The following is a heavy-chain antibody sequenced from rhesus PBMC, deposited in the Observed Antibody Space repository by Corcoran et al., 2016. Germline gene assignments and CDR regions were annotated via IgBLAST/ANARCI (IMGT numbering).Heavy chain of an antibody. J-gene: IGHJ4*01. V-gene: IGHV3S11*01. CDR1: GFTFSNYW. Sequence: EVQLVESGGGLVQPGGSLRLSCAASGFTFSNYWMSWVRQAPGKGLEWVEFIKNKADVGTAAYAESVKGRFTIARDYSKNTLYLQRNSLKTEDTAVYYCTRDPSYNFWTGYYKDWGQGVLVTVSS. CDR2: IKNKADVGTA. CDR3: TRDPSYNFWTGYYKD. D-gene: IGHD3-3*01.